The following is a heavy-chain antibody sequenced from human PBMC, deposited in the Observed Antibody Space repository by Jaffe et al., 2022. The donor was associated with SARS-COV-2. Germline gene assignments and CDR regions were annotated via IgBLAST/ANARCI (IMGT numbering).Heavy chain of an antibody. CDR3: ARFVEGEPESGSYTAYFDY. CDR2: INHSGST. V-gene: IGHV4-34*01. J-gene: IGHJ4*02. D-gene: IGHD1-26*01. Sequence: QVQLQQWGAGLLKPSETLSLTCAVYGGSFSGYYWSWIRQPPGKGLEWIGEINHSGSTNYNPSLKSRVTISVDTSKNQFSLKLSSVTAADTAVYYCARFVEGEPESGSYTAYFDYWGQGTLVTVSS. CDR1: GGSFSGYY.